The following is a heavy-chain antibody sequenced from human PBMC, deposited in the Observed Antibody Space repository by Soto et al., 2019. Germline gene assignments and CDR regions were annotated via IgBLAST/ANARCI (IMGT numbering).Heavy chain of an antibody. D-gene: IGHD6-6*01. J-gene: IGHJ6*02. CDR2: IYPADSDT. CDR3: ARRAPSLVIAARPDDGLDL. V-gene: IGHV5-51*01. Sequence: EEQLVQSGAEVKKPGESLKISCKGSGYSFNSYWIGWARQMPGKGLEWMGVIYPADSDTRYSPSFQGQVTISVDTSISTAYLQWPSLKASDTAIYFCARRAPSLVIAARPDDGLDLWGQGTTVTVSS. CDR1: GYSFNSYW.